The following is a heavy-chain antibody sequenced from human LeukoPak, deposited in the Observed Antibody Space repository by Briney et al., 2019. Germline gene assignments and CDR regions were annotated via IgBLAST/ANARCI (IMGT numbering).Heavy chain of an antibody. Sequence: KPSETLSLTCAVYGGSFSGYYWSWIRQPPGKGLEWIGEINHSGSTNYNPSLKGRVTISVDTSKNQFSLKLSSVTAADTAVYYCARGSGLRYFDWSKYYFDYWGQGTLVTVSS. V-gene: IGHV4-34*01. CDR1: GGSFSGYY. J-gene: IGHJ4*02. CDR3: ARGSGLRYFDWSKYYFDY. D-gene: IGHD3-9*01. CDR2: INHSGST.